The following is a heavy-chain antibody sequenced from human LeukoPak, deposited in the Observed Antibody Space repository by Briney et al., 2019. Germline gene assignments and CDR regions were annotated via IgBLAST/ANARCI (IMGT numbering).Heavy chain of an antibody. CDR1: GGSISSGGYY. D-gene: IGHD2-21*02. V-gene: IGHV4-31*03. Sequence: SETLSLTCTVSGGSISSGGYYWTWIRQHPGKGLEWIGYIHYSGSTFYNPSLKSRVTISVDTSKDQFSLNLSSVTAADTAVYYCARDSRVTTSQGIDYWGQGTLVTVSS. CDR3: ARDSRVTTSQGIDY. CDR2: IHYSGST. J-gene: IGHJ4*02.